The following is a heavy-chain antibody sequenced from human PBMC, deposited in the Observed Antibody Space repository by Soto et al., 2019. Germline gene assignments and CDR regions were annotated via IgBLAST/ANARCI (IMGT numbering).Heavy chain of an antibody. V-gene: IGHV1-46*01. CDR2: INPSGGST. CDR1: GYTFTSYY. D-gene: IGHD1-26*01. CDR3: AREWSSGNSGYYFDY. J-gene: IGHJ4*02. Sequence: ASVKVSCKACGYTFTSYYIHWVRQPPGRGLEWMGIINPSGGSTSYAQKFQGRVTMTRDTSTSTVYLELSSLRSEDTAVYYCAREWSSGNSGYYFDYWGQGTLVTVSS.